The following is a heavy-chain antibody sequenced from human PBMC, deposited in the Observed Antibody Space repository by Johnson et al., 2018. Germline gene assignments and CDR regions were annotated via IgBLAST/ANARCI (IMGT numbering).Heavy chain of an antibody. J-gene: IGHJ3*02. CDR1: GVSLSLYQ. Sequence: QVQLQESGPGLVKPSETLSLICTVSGVSLSLYQWDWIRQPPGKGLEWIGVIYESGRTRYNPSLNSRVTMSKDASKNRFALRLDSVTAADTAVDYWGRESVAATPPGNDGFDIWGKGTRVMVST. V-gene: IGHV4-59*01. D-gene: IGHD3-3*01. CDR2: IYESGRT. CDR3: GRESVAATPPGNDGFDI.